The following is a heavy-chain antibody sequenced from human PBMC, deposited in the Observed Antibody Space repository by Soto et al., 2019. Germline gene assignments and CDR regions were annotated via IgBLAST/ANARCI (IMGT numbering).Heavy chain of an antibody. Sequence: HITLKESGPTLVKPTQTLTLTCTFSGFSLSTSGVGVGWIRQPPGKALEWLALIYWDDDKRYSPSLKSRLTITKDTSKNQVVLTMTNMDPVDTATYYCAHTRPYYDFWSGYRNDAFDIWGQGTMVTVSS. D-gene: IGHD3-3*01. CDR3: AHTRPYYDFWSGYRNDAFDI. V-gene: IGHV2-5*02. CDR1: GFSLSTSGVG. J-gene: IGHJ3*02. CDR2: IYWDDDK.